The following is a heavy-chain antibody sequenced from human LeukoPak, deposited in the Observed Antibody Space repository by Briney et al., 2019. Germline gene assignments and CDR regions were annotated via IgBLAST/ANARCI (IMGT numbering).Heavy chain of an antibody. CDR2: IIPILGIA. Sequence: VASVKVSCKASGGTFSSYTISWVRQAPGQGLEWMGRIIPILGIANYAQKFQGRVTITADESTSTAYMELSSLRSEDTAVYYCASAPTYYYDSSGYYYFDYWGQGTLVTVSS. D-gene: IGHD3-22*01. CDR3: ASAPTYYYDSSGYYYFDY. J-gene: IGHJ4*02. V-gene: IGHV1-69*02. CDR1: GGTFSSYT.